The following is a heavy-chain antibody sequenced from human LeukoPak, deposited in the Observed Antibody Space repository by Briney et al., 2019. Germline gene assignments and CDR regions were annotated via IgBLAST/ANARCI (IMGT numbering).Heavy chain of an antibody. J-gene: IGHJ4*02. V-gene: IGHV1-46*01. CDR2: INPSGGSA. D-gene: IGHD1-26*01. CDR3: ARERGELHRELDS. Sequence: ASVKVSCKASGYTFTTHFIHWVRQAPGQGLQWMGMINPSGGSAIYAQKFRGRVTMTSDTSTSTVYMELRSLRSEDTALYFCARERGELHRELDSWGQGTLVTVSS. CDR1: GYTFTTHF.